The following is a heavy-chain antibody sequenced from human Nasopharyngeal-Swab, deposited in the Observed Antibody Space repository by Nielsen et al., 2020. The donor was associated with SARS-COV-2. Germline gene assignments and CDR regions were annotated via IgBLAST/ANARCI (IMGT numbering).Heavy chain of an antibody. CDR1: GGTFKNYA. CDR3: ARGGHDSGSLFVYNWLDT. V-gene: IGHV1-69*13. Sequence: SVKVSCKVSGGTFKNYAISWVRQAPGQGLEWMGGINPNFGTTNYAHKFQDRAKITADQSTRTAYMELSSLISDDTGVYYCARGGHDSGSLFVYNWLDTWGQGTLVTVSS. D-gene: IGHD3-10*01. CDR2: INPNFGTT. J-gene: IGHJ5*02.